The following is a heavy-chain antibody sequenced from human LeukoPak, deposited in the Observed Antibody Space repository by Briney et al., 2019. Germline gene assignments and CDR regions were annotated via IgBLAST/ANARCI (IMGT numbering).Heavy chain of an antibody. CDR2: IRYDGNNK. CDR3: AELGITMIGGV. J-gene: IGHJ6*04. V-gene: IGHV3-30*02. CDR1: GFTFNNYG. Sequence: PGGSLRLSCAASGFTFNNYGMHWVRQAPGKGLEWVAFIRYDGNNKYYADSVKGRFTISRDNSKNTLYLQMNSLRAEDTAVYYCAELGITMIGGVWGKGTTVTISS. D-gene: IGHD3-10*02.